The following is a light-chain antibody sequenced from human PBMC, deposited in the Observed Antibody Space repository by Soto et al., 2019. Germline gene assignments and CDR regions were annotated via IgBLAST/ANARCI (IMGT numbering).Light chain of an antibody. CDR3: QQSYSIAYA. CDR1: QTISRN. CDR2: VVS. Sequence: DIQLTQSPSSLSASVGDRVTITCRASQTISRNLNWYQQKPGEAPKLLMYVVSSLQGGVPSRFSGGESGTDYSLTISGLQRDDFATYYCQQSYSIAYAFGRGTKLEIK. J-gene: IGKJ2*01. V-gene: IGKV1-39*01.